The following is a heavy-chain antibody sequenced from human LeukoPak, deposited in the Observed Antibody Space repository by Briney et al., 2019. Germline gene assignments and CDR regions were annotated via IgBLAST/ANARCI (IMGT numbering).Heavy chain of an antibody. D-gene: IGHD3-22*01. CDR3: AKDLASDYYDSSGLL. J-gene: IGHJ4*02. CDR1: GFTFSSYG. CDR2: ISYDGSNK. Sequence: GGSLRLSCAASGFTFSSYGMHWVRQAPGKGLEWVAVISYDGSNKYYADSVKGRFTISRDNSKNTLYLQMNSLRAEDTAVYYCAKDLASDYYDSSGLLWGQGTLVTVSS. V-gene: IGHV3-30*18.